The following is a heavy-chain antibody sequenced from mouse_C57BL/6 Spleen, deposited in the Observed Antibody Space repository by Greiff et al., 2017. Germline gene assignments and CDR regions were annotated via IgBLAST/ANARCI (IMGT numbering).Heavy chain of an antibody. CDR1: GYTFTSYW. V-gene: IGHV1-52*01. J-gene: IGHJ2*01. Sequence: VQLQQPGAELVRPGSSVKLSCKASGYTFTSYWLHWVKQRPIQGLEWIGNIDPSDSETHYNQKFKDKATLTVDKSSSTAYMQLSSLTSEDSAVYYCALYGNNYFDYWGQGTTLTVSS. CDR3: ALYGNNYFDY. D-gene: IGHD2-1*01. CDR2: IDPSDSET.